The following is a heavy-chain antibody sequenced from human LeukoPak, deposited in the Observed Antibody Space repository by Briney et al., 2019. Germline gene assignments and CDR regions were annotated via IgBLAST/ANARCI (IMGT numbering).Heavy chain of an antibody. D-gene: IGHD5-18*01. CDR2: IYYSGSN. V-gene: IGHV4-59*01. J-gene: IGHJ4*02. CDR3: ARVLDTAMALGFYYFDY. CDR1: GGSISSYY. Sequence: SETLSLTCTASGGSISSYYWSWIRQPPGKGLEWIGYIYYSGSNNYNPSLKSRVTISVDTSKNQFSLKLSSVTAADTAVYYCARVLDTAMALGFYYFDYWGQGTLVTVSS.